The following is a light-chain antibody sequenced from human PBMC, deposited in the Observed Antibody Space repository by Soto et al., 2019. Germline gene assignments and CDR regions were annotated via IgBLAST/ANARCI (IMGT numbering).Light chain of an antibody. CDR1: QTISSW. J-gene: IGKJ1*01. CDR2: KPS. Sequence: DIQMTQSPPTLSASVGDRVTITCRASQTISSWLAWYQQKPGEAPKLLIYKPSSLLTGAPSRFSGGGSGTEFTLTISSLQPDDIATYYCQNFWGSFGQGTKVEIK. V-gene: IGKV1-5*03. CDR3: QNFWGS.